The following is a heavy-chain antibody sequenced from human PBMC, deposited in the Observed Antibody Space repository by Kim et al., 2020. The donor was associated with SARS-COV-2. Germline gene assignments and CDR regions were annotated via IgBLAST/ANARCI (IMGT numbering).Heavy chain of an antibody. CDR3: ATSPRIVGAAIR. V-gene: IGHV4-39*01. J-gene: IGHJ4*02. D-gene: IGHD1-26*01. Sequence: SETLSLTCTVSGGSISSSSYYWGWIRQPPGKGLEWIGSIYYSGSTYYNPSLKSRVTISVDTSKNQFSLKLSSVTAADTAVYYCATSPRIVGAAIRWGQGTLVTVSS. CDR2: IYYSGST. CDR1: GGSISSSSYY.